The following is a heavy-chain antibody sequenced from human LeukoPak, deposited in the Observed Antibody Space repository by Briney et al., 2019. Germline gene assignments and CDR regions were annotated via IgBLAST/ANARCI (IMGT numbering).Heavy chain of an antibody. CDR2: INPNSGGT. CDR3: ARARIPGTLMDV. V-gene: IGHV1-2*02. J-gene: IGHJ6*03. CDR1: GYTFTGYY. Sequence: ASVKVSCKASGYTFTGYYMHWVRQAPGQGLEWMGWINPNSGGTNYAQKFQGRVTMTRDTSISTAYMELSRLRSDDTAVYYCARARIPGTLMDVWGKGTTVTVSS. D-gene: IGHD1-20*01.